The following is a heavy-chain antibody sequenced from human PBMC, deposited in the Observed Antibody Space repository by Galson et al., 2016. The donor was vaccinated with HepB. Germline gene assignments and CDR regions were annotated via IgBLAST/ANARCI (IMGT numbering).Heavy chain of an antibody. CDR1: GFTFSDAW. CDR2: IKSKGNGGTT. CDR3: STAIKSRYFDWLPL. V-gene: IGHV3-15*01. Sequence: SLRLSCATSGFTFSDAWMSLVRQAPGKGLEWVGRIKSKGNGGTTDYAAPVKDRFTISRDDLTNMVYLQMNSLESEDTAIYYCSTAIKSRYFDWLPLWGQGTLVTVSS. J-gene: IGHJ4*02. D-gene: IGHD3-9*01.